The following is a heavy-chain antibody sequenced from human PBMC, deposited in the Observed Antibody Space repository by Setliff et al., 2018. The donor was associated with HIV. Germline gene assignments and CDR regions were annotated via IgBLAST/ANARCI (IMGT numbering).Heavy chain of an antibody. Sequence: PGGSLRLSCAASGFTFSSYAMSWVRQAPGKGLEWVSAISGSGGSTYYADSVKGRFTISRDNSKNTLYLQMNSLRAEDTAVYYCARLGGGYYYYMDVWGKGTTVTVSS. D-gene: IGHD3-16*01. J-gene: IGHJ6*03. V-gene: IGHV3-23*01. CDR3: ARLGGGYYYYMDV. CDR1: GFTFSSYA. CDR2: ISGSGGST.